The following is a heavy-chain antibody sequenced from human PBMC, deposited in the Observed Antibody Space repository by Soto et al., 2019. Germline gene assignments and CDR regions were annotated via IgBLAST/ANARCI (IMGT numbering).Heavy chain of an antibody. D-gene: IGHD3-16*02. CDR3: ARLPRQDYDYIWGSYRYSFDY. J-gene: IGHJ4*02. Sequence: QVQLQQWGAGLLKPSETLSLTCAVYGGSFSGYYWSWIRQPPGKGLEWIGEINHSGSTNYNPSLKSRVTISVDTSKDQFTLKLSSVTAADTAVYYCARLPRQDYDYIWGSYRYSFDYWGQGTLVTGSS. V-gene: IGHV4-34*01. CDR2: INHSGST. CDR1: GGSFSGYY.